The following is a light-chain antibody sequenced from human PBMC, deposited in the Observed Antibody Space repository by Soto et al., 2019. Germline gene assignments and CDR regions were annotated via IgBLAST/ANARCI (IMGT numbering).Light chain of an antibody. J-gene: IGLJ3*02. CDR3: GAAGV. V-gene: IGLV1-51*01. Sequence: QSVLTQPPSVSAAPGQKVTISCSGSNSNTGNNYVSWYQQVPGTAPKLLIYDNNKRPPGIPDRFSGSKSATSATLGITGRQTGDEADYYCGAAGVFGGGTKLTVL. CDR2: DNN. CDR1: NSNTGNNY.